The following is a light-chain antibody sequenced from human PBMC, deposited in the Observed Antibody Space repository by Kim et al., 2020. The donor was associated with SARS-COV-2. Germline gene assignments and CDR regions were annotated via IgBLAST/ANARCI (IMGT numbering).Light chain of an antibody. CDR2: YDS. V-gene: IGLV3-21*04. Sequence: APGKTARITCGGNNSGSKSVLWYQPKPGQAPVLVIYYDSDRPSGIPERFSGSNSGNTATLTISRVEAGDEADYYCQVWDSSSDHWVFGGGTQLTVL. CDR1: NSGSKS. J-gene: IGLJ3*02. CDR3: QVWDSSSDHWV.